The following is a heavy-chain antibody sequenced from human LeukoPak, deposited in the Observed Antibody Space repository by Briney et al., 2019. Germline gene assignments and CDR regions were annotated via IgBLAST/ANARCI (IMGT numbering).Heavy chain of an antibody. V-gene: IGHV4-34*01. CDR2: INHSGST. J-gene: IGHJ4*02. Sequence: SETLSLTCAVYGGSFSGYYWSWIRQPPGKGLEWIGEINHSGSTNNNPSLKSRVTISVDTSKNQFSLKLSSVTAADTAVYYCARLAYYDSSGYSDYWGQGTLVTVSS. CDR1: GGSFSGYY. D-gene: IGHD3-22*01. CDR3: ARLAYYDSSGYSDY.